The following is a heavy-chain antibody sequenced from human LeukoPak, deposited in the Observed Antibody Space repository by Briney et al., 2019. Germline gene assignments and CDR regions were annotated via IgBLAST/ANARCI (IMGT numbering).Heavy chain of an antibody. CDR1: GGSISSGDYY. D-gene: IGHD2-2*01. J-gene: IGHJ6*03. CDR2: IYYSGST. Sequence: PSETLSLTCTVSGGSISSGDYYWSRIRQPPGKGLEWIGYIYYSGSTYYNPSLKCRVTISVDTSKNQFSLKLSSVTAADTAVYYCAREVVVVPAAISNYYYYMDVWGKGTTVTVSS. V-gene: IGHV4-30-4*08. CDR3: AREVVVVPAAISNYYYYMDV.